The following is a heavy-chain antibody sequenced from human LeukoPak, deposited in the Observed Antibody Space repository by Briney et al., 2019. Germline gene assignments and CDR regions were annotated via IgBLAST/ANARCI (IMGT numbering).Heavy chain of an antibody. Sequence: PGGSLRLSCAASGFTVSSNYMSWVRQAPGKGLEWVSVMYSDGSAYYADSVKGRFTISRDNSKNRLFLQMNSLRAEDTAVYFCARTIAMIGIDYFDQWGQGTLVTVS. V-gene: IGHV3-53*01. D-gene: IGHD2-21*01. CDR3: ARTIAMIGIDYFDQ. CDR2: MYSDGSA. CDR1: GFTVSSNY. J-gene: IGHJ4*02.